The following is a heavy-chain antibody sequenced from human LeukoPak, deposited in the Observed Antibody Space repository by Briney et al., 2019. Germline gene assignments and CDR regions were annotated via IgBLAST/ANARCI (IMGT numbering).Heavy chain of an antibody. CDR3: ASSTIFGVVANWFDP. V-gene: IGHV4-34*01. CDR2: INHSGGT. D-gene: IGHD3-3*01. Sequence: SETLSLTCAVYGGSFSGYSWSWIRQPPGKGLEWIGEINHSGGTKYNPSLKSRVTISVDTSKNQFSLKVTSVTAADTAVYYCASSTIFGVVANWFDPWGQGTLVTVSS. CDR1: GGSFSGYS. J-gene: IGHJ5*02.